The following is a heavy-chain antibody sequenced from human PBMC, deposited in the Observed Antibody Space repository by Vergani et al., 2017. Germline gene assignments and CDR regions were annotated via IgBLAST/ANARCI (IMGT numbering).Heavy chain of an antibody. J-gene: IGHJ5*02. V-gene: IGHV3-33*01. CDR2: TWYDGNNK. CDR1: GFTFNQYG. Sequence: QVQLVESGGGVVQPGRSLRLSCAASGFTFNQYGMHWVRQAPGKGLEWVAVTWYDGNNKQYAETVKGRFTMSRDNSKSTMYLQMNSLRDEDTGVYYCAGDLRLLYTRRVPWAEGTLVTV. CDR3: AGDLRLLYTRRVP. D-gene: IGHD5-12*01.